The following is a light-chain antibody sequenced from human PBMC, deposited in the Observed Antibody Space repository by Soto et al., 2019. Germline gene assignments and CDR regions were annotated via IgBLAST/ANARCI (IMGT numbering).Light chain of an antibody. J-gene: IGKJ1*01. CDR2: GAS. Sequence: EIXXTQSPGTXXLSPGERATLSCRASQSVSSSYLAWYQQKPGQAPRLLIYGASSRATGIPDRFSGSGSGTDFTLTISRLEPEDFAVYYCQQYGSSPPWTFGQGTKVEIK. CDR3: QQYGSSPPWT. V-gene: IGKV3-20*01. CDR1: QSVSSSY.